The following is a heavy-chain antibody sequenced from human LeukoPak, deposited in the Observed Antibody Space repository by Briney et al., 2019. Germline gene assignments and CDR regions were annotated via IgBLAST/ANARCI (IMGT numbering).Heavy chain of an antibody. D-gene: IGHD3-3*01. CDR1: GYTLTELS. CDR3: ATGIEWFPDAFDI. V-gene: IGHV1-24*01. J-gene: IGHJ3*02. Sequence: ASVKVSCKVSGYTLTELSMHWVRQAPGKGLEWMGGFDPEDGETIYAQKFQGRVTMTENTSTDTAYMELSSLRSEDTAVYYCATGIEWFPDAFDIWGQGTMVTVSS. CDR2: FDPEDGET.